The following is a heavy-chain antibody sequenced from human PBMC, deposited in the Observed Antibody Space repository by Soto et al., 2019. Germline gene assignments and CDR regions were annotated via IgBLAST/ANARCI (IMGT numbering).Heavy chain of an antibody. CDR2: IHYRGRI. J-gene: IGHJ4*02. D-gene: IGHD2-15*01. CDR3: ARCRDAFGFDS. V-gene: IGHV4-31*03. Sequence: QVQLQESGPGLVKPSDILSLTCNVSGGSIRSGGYYWGWIRQAPGKGLEWIGYIHYRGRISYNPSLESRVSISLDASGHQFSLTLTSVTAADTAVYYCARCRDAFGFDSWGQGTLVTVSS. CDR1: GGSIRSGGYY.